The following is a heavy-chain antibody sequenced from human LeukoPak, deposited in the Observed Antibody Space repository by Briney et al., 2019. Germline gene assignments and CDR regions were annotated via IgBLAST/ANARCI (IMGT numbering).Heavy chain of an antibody. Sequence: PSETLSLTCTVSGGSISSYYWSWIRQPAGKGLEWIGRVLTSGSTNYNPSLKSRVTMSVDTAKNQFSLKVGSVTAADTAVYYCTRDLLYSSSSDGQGYWGQGTLVTVSS. J-gene: IGHJ4*02. V-gene: IGHV4-4*07. CDR3: TRDLLYSSSSDGQGY. CDR2: VLTSGST. CDR1: GGSISSYY. D-gene: IGHD6-6*01.